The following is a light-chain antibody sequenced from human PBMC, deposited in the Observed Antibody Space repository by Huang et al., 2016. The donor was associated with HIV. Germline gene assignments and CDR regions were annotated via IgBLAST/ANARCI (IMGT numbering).Light chain of an antibody. V-gene: IGKV1-39*01. CDR3: QQSFTTPWT. CDR1: QSITTY. Sequence: IQMTQSPSSLAAYVGDRVTINCRASQSITTYLNWYQQKIGKSPRLLIYATSSLQSGGPSRFNGSGFGTNFSLTINSLQPEDFATYFCQQSFTTPWTFGQGTRVEIK. J-gene: IGKJ1*01. CDR2: ATS.